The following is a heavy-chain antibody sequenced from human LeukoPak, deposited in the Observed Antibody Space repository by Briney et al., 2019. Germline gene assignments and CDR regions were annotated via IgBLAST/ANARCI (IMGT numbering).Heavy chain of an antibody. CDR3: ARSGGGSPLDFDY. V-gene: IGHV4-4*07. Sequence: SETLSLTCTVSGGSISSYYWSWIRQSAGKGLEWIGRIYTSGSTNYNPSLKSRVTISVDKFKNQFSLKLSSVTAADTAVYYCARSGGGSPLDFDYWGQGALVTVSS. CDR2: IYTSGST. J-gene: IGHJ4*02. D-gene: IGHD3-16*01. CDR1: GGSISSYY.